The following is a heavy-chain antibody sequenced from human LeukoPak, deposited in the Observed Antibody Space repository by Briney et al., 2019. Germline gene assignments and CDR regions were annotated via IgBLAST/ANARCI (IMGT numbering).Heavy chain of an antibody. CDR2: IKQDGSEK. CDR3: ARANYDILTGLGY. CDR1: GFTFSSCW. J-gene: IGHJ4*02. Sequence: GGSLGLSCAASGFTFSSCWMSWVRQAPGKGLEWVANIKQDGSEKYYVDSVKGRFTISRDNAKNSLYLQMNSLRAEDTAVYYCARANYDILTGLGYWGQGTLVTVSS. D-gene: IGHD3-9*01. V-gene: IGHV3-7*01.